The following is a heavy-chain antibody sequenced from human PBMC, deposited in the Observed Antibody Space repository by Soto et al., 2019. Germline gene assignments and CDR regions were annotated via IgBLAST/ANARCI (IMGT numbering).Heavy chain of an antibody. CDR1: GFTFNDYY. CDR3: ARDGDLLTGWSDY. V-gene: IGHV3-11*01. CDR2: ISGSGTTI. Sequence: QVQLVESGGGLVKPGGSLRLSCVASGFTFNDYYMSWIRQAPGKGLDWVSHISGSGTTIYYADSVKGRFTVSRDNAKKSLYLQMNSLRAEDTAVYYCARDGDLLTGWSDYWGQGTLVTVSS. D-gene: IGHD3-9*01. J-gene: IGHJ4*02.